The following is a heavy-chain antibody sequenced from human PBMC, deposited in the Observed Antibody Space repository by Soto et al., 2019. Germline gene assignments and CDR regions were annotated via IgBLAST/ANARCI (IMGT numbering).Heavy chain of an antibody. CDR2: IITIFGTA. D-gene: IGHD2-15*01. CDR3: ARGRCGGSCTHSDY. CDR1: GGTFSSYA. V-gene: IGHV1-69*01. J-gene: IGHJ4*02. Sequence: QVQLVQSGAEVKKPGSSVKVSCKASGGTFSSYAISWVRQAPGPGLEWMGGIITIFGTAHYAQKFTGRVTITADESTSTAYSERSSLISEDTAGYYCARGRCGGSCTHSDYWCQGTLVTVSS.